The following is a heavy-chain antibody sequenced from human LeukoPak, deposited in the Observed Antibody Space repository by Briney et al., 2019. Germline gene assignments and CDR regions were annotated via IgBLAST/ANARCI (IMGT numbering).Heavy chain of an antibody. V-gene: IGHV3-15*01. CDR2: IKSKTDGGTT. CDR3: TTGPIWNYGY. J-gene: IGHJ4*02. Sequence: PGGSLRLSCEASGFTFGSAWMSWVRQAPGKGLEWVGRIKSKTDGGTTDYAAPVKGRFTISRDDSRNTLYLQMNSLKTEDTAVYYCTTGPIWNYGYWGQGTLVTVSS. CDR1: GFTFGSAW. D-gene: IGHD1-7*01.